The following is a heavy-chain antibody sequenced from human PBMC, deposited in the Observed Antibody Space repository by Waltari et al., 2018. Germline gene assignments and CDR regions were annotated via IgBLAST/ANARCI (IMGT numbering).Heavy chain of an antibody. Sequence: EVQLVESGGGLVRPGESLRLSCVGSGYPFHAAWMRWVRQAPAKGLEWVGRIKREVDGGTAEYIESVKDRFTISRDDSKNTLYLQMNSLKSEDSAVYFCVRESYGNDIWGQGTLVTVSS. CDR2: IKREVDGGTA. D-gene: IGHD4-17*01. CDR1: GYPFHAAW. J-gene: IGHJ4*02. V-gene: IGHV3-15*01. CDR3: VRESYGNDI.